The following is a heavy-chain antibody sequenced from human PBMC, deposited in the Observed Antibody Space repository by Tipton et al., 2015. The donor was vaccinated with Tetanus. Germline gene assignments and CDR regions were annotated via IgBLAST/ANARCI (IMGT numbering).Heavy chain of an antibody. Sequence: LRLSCTVSGDSLSTGFYSWSWIRQPPGKGLEWIGYIYHTGSTYYNPALHSRVIMSVDMSKNQFSLRLKSVTAADTAVYFCARAGAVHTFDPWGQGILVTVSS. CDR3: ARAGAVHTFDP. V-gene: IGHV4-30-2*01. CDR1: GDSLSTGFYS. J-gene: IGHJ5*02. CDR2: IYHTGST. D-gene: IGHD3-3*02.